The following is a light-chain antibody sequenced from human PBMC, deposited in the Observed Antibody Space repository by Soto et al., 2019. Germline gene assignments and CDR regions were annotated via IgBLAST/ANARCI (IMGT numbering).Light chain of an antibody. CDR2: AAS. CDR1: QGISSS. CDR3: QQANSFPLT. J-gene: IGKJ3*01. Sequence: DIQMTQSPSSVSASVGDRVTITCRSSQGISSSLAWYQQKPGKAPKHLIYAASSFHSGVPSRFSGSGSGTEFTLTISSLQPEDVATYYCQQANSFPLTFGPGTKVDIK. V-gene: IGKV1D-12*01.